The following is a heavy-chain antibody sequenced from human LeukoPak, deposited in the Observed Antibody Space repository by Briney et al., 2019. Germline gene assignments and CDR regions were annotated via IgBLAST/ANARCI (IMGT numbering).Heavy chain of an antibody. CDR1: GYSISSGYY. CDR3: ARATETRNDFWSAYYIDY. CDR2: IYHSGST. V-gene: IGHV4-38-2*01. D-gene: IGHD3-3*01. Sequence: SETLSLTCAVSGYSISSGYYWGWIRQPPGKGLEWIGSIYHSGSTYYNPSLKSRVTISVDTSKNQFSLRLSSVTAADTAVYYCARATETRNDFWSAYYIDYWGQGTLVTVSS. J-gene: IGHJ4*02.